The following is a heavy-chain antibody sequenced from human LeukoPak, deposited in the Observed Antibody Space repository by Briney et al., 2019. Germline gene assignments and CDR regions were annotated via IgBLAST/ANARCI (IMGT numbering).Heavy chain of an antibody. Sequence: PGGSLRLSCAASGFTFDDYAMHWVRQAPGKGLEWVGRIKSKTDGGTTDYAAPVKGRFTISRDDSKNTLYLQMNSLKTEDTAVYYCTYPLGYCSSTSCRYTDYWGQGTLVTVSS. CDR2: IKSKTDGGTT. V-gene: IGHV3-15*01. CDR3: TYPLGYCSSTSCRYTDY. CDR1: GFTFDDYA. J-gene: IGHJ4*02. D-gene: IGHD2-2*01.